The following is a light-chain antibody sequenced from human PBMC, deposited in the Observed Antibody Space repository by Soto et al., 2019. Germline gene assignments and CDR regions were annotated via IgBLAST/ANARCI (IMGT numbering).Light chain of an antibody. CDR3: SSYTTRSTPLYV. CDR2: EVS. V-gene: IGLV2-14*01. CDR1: SSDVGSYNY. Sequence: QSVLTQPASVSGSPGQSITISCTGTSSDVGSYNYVSWYQQHPGKAPKLMIYEVSNRPSGVSNRFSGSKSGNTASLTISGLQADDEADYYCSSYTTRSTPLYVFGIGTKVTVL. J-gene: IGLJ1*01.